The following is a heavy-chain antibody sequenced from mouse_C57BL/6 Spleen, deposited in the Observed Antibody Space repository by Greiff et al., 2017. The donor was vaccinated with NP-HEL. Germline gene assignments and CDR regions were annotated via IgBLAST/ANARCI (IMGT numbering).Heavy chain of an antibody. J-gene: IGHJ4*01. D-gene: IGHD1-1*01. Sequence: VQLQESGAELVKPGASVKISCKASGYAFSSYWMNWVKQRPGKGLEWIGQIYPGDGDTNYNGKFKGKATLTADKSSSTAYMQLSSLTSEDSAVYFRARNYGDYYAMDYWGQGTSVTVSS. V-gene: IGHV1-80*01. CDR1: GYAFSSYW. CDR2: IYPGDGDT. CDR3: ARNYGDYYAMDY.